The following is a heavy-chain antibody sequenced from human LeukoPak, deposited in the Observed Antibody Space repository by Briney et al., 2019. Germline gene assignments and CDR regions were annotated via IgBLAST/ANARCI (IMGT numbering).Heavy chain of an antibody. CDR1: GFTFDTYL. J-gene: IGHJ4*02. CDR2: IKADGSDK. Sequence: GGSLRLSCAASGFTFDTYLMNWVRQAPGKGLEWVANIKADGSDKYYVESVKGRFTISRDNAKNSLYLQMNSLRAEDMAVYYCARGGGLSDYWGQGTLVTVSS. CDR3: ARGGGLSDY. D-gene: IGHD1-26*01. V-gene: IGHV3-7*01.